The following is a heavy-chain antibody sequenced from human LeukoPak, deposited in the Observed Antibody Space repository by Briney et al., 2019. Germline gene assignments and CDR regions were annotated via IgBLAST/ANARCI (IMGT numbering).Heavy chain of an antibody. D-gene: IGHD1-26*01. Sequence: ASVKVSCKASGFSFSSYGFSWVRQAPGQELEWMGWISAYNGKTNYAQKFQGRVTMTTDTSTTTVYMDLRSLRSDDTAVYFCARGGALTSSDSWGQGALITVSS. CDR2: ISAYNGKT. J-gene: IGHJ4*02. V-gene: IGHV1-18*01. CDR1: GFSFSSYG. CDR3: ARGGALTSSDS.